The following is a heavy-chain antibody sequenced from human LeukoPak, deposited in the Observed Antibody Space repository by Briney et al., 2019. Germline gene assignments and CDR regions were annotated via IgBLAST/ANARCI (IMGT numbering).Heavy chain of an antibody. J-gene: IGHJ5*02. V-gene: IGHV2-5*01. CDR3: ARSASADDYFNNWFDP. D-gene: IGHD5-12*01. CDR1: GFALSTRGVG. Sequence: SGPTLVKPTQTLTLTCTFSGFALSTRGVGVGWIRQPPGKALEWLALIYWNDDKRYSPSLRSRLTISKDTSKNQVVLTMTNMDPAGTATYYCARSASADDYFNNWFDPWGQGTLVTVSS. CDR2: IYWNDDK.